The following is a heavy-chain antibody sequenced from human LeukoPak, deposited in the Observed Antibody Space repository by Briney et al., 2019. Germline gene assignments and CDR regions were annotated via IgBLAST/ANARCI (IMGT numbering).Heavy chain of an antibody. J-gene: IGHJ3*02. Sequence: SETLSLTCTVSGGSISSYYWSWIRLPPGKGLEWIGYLSKSGNTNYSPSLKSRVTIFGDTSKNQFFLKLSSVTAADTAVYYCARARYVNSFYAFDIWGQGSLVTVSS. CDR2: LSKSGNT. CDR3: ARARYVNSFYAFDI. CDR1: GGSISSYY. V-gene: IGHV4-59*01. D-gene: IGHD3-9*01.